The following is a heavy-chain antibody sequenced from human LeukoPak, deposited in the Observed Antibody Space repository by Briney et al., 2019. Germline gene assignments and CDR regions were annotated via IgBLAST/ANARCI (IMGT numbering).Heavy chain of an antibody. J-gene: IGHJ3*02. CDR3: ARSMSKYYDILTGYYFSDAFDI. V-gene: IGHV3-48*03. CDR2: ISTIGTTI. Sequence: PGGSLRLSCAASGFTFSSYEMNWVRQAPGKGLEWVSFISTIGTTIYYADSVKGRFTISGDNAKNSLYLQMNSLRAEDTAVYYCARSMSKYYDILTGYYFSDAFDIWGQGTMVTVSS. CDR1: GFTFSSYE. D-gene: IGHD3-9*01.